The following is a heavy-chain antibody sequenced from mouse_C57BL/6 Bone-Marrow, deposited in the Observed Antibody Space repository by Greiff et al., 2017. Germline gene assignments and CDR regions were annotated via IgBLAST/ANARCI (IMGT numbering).Heavy chain of an antibody. J-gene: IGHJ4*01. Sequence: VQLQQPGAELVMPGASVKLSCKASGYTFTSYWMHWVKQRPGQGLEWIGEIDPSDSYTNYNQKFKAKSTLTVDKSSSTDYMQLSSLTSEDSAVYYCARFYGYEGGYAMDYWGQGTSGTVSS. CDR3: ARFYGYEGGYAMDY. D-gene: IGHD2-2*01. V-gene: IGHV1-69*01. CDR2: IDPSDSYT. CDR1: GYTFTSYW.